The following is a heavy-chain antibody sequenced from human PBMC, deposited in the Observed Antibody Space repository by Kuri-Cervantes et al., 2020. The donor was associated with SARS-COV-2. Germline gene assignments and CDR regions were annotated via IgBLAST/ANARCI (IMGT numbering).Heavy chain of an antibody. J-gene: IGHJ4*02. CDR1: GGSFSGYY. D-gene: IGHD3-3*01. CDR2: INHSGST. CDR3: ARGAYYDFWSGYYPAYYFDY. V-gene: IGHV4-34*01. Sequence: GSLRLSCAVYGGSFSGYYWSWIRQPPGKGLEWIGEINHSGSTSYNPSLKSRVTISVDTSKNQFSLKLSSVTAADTAVYYCARGAYYDFWSGYYPAYYFDYWGQGTLVTVSS.